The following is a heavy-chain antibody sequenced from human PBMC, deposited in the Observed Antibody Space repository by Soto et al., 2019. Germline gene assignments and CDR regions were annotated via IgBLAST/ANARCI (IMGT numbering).Heavy chain of an antibody. CDR3: ARDGLEYYDFWSGYHNYYYYYMDV. CDR1: GYTFTSYA. V-gene: IGHV1-3*01. D-gene: IGHD3-3*01. CDR2: INAGNGNT. J-gene: IGHJ6*03. Sequence: QVQLVQSGAEVKKPGASVKVSCKASGYTFTSYAMHWVRQAPGQRLEWMGWINAGNGNTKYSQKFQGRVTITRDTSASTDYMELSSLRSEDTAVYYCARDGLEYYDFWSGYHNYYYYYMDVWGKGTTVTVSS.